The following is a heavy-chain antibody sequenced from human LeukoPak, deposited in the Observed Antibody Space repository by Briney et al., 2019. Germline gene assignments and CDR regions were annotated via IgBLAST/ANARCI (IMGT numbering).Heavy chain of an antibody. V-gene: IGHV3-23*01. CDR1: GFTFTSFA. CDR3: EKVQAGEYYGSGSSGGDY. CDR2: ISVSVGRT. Sequence: GRSLRLSCAASGFTFTSFAISWGREGPGGGLWRVSAISVSVGRTSYTDSAKGRFPISRANPKTRLYLKLNILTPEARAVYYCEKVQAGEYYGSGSSGGDYWGQGTLVTVSS. J-gene: IGHJ4*01. D-gene: IGHD3-10*01.